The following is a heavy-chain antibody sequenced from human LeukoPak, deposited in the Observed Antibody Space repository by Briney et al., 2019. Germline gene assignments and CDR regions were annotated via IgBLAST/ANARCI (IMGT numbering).Heavy chain of an antibody. D-gene: IGHD4-17*01. CDR2: ISSSSTSI. CDR3: AKKQDYGDNHWYFDL. CDR1: GFTFSSYH. V-gene: IGHV3-48*01. J-gene: IGHJ2*01. Sequence: PGGSLRLSCAATGFTFSSYHMHSVRQAPGKGLEWVSCISSSSTSIYYADSVKGRFTISRDNAENSLFLQMNNLRAEDTAVYYCAKKQDYGDNHWYFDLWGRGTLITVSS.